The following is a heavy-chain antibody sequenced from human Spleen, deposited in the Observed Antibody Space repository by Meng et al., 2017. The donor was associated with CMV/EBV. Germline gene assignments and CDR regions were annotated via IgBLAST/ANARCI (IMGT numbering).Heavy chain of an antibody. J-gene: IGHJ4*02. CDR2: IGGSGGGA. CDR1: GFTFSSCW. V-gene: IGHV3-23*01. CDR3: ARLGAPTRRYFDY. D-gene: IGHD1-26*01. Sequence: GESLKISCEVSGFTFSSCWMHWVRQAPGKGLEWVSAIGGSGGGAYYADSVKGRLTISRDNSKNTLYLQMNSLRAEDTAVYYCARLGAPTRRYFDYWGQGTLVTVSS.